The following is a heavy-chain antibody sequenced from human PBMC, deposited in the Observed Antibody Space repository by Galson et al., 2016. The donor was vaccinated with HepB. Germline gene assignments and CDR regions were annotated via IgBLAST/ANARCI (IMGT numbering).Heavy chain of an antibody. CDR2: IRTHNGNT. CDR3: ARDWGFLGGVTQNWFDP. D-gene: IGHD3-16*01. Sequence: SVKVSCKASGYSFLNYGISWVRQAPGQGLEWMGRIRTHNGNTNYAQMVQGRVTLTADTSTTTVYMELRSLRPDDTAIYYCARDWGFLGGVTQNWFDPWGQGTLVIVSS. V-gene: IGHV1-18*04. CDR1: GYSFLNYG. J-gene: IGHJ5*02.